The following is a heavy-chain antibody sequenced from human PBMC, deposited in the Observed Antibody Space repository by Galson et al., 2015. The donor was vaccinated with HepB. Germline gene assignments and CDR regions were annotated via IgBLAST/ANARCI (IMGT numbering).Heavy chain of an antibody. CDR2: INAGNGNT. Sequence: SVKVSCKASGYTFTSYAMHWVRQAPGQRLEWMGWINAGNGNTKYSQKFQGRVTITRDTSASTAYMELSSLRSEDTAVYYCASSGPPGYCSSTSCHPGYNWFDPWGQGTLVTVSS. CDR3: ASSGPPGYCSSTSCHPGYNWFDP. D-gene: IGHD2-2*01. V-gene: IGHV1-3*01. J-gene: IGHJ5*02. CDR1: GYTFTSYA.